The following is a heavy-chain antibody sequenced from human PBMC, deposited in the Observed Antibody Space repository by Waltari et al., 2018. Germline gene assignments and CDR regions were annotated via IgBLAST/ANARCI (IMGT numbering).Heavy chain of an antibody. CDR2: IYYSGST. Sequence: QLQLQESGPGLVKPSETLSLTCTVSGGSISSSSYYWGWIRQPPGKGLEWIGSIYYSGSTYYTPSLKSRVTISVDTSKNQFSLKLSSVTAADTAVYYCARENSGAAAGPDAFDIWGQGTMVTVSS. CDR3: ARENSGAAAGPDAFDI. CDR1: GGSISSSSYY. D-gene: IGHD6-13*01. V-gene: IGHV4-39*07. J-gene: IGHJ3*02.